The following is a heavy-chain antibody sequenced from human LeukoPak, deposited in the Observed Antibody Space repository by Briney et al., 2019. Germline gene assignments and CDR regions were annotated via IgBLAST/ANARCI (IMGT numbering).Heavy chain of an antibody. V-gene: IGHV3-21*01. Sequence: GGSLRLSCAASGFTFSSYSMNWVRQAPGKGLEWVSSISSSSSYIYYADSLKGRFTISRDNAKNSLYLQMNSLRAEDTAVYYCASGMYDFWSGYIWGQGTLVTVSS. D-gene: IGHD3-3*01. CDR3: ASGMYDFWSGYI. CDR1: GFTFSSYS. J-gene: IGHJ4*02. CDR2: ISSSSSYI.